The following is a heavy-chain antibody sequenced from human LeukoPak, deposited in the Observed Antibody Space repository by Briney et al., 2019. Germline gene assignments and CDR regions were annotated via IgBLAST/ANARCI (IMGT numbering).Heavy chain of an antibody. V-gene: IGHV3-9*01. J-gene: IGHJ4*02. Sequence: GRSLRLSCEASGYTFDDYAMHWVRQAPGKGLEWVSAISWNSGSIGYADSVKGRFTIYRDNGKNSLYLQMNSLRTEDTALYYCAKGHTYGLGESYLDFWGQGTLVSVSS. D-gene: IGHD5-18*01. CDR3: AKGHTYGLGESYLDF. CDR1: GYTFDDYA. CDR2: ISWNSGSI.